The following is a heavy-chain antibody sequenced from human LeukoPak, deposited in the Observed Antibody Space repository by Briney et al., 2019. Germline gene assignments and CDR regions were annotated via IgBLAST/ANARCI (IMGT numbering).Heavy chain of an antibody. Sequence: PSETLSLTCTVSGGSVSSGTSYWSWIRQPPGKGLEWIGYVYYTGSTNYNPSLKSRVTMFEDKSKNQFSLRLYSVTVADTAVYYCARHFAYSSSSYFDYWGQGSLVTVSS. CDR3: ARHFAYSSSSYFDY. J-gene: IGHJ4*02. CDR1: GGSVSSGTSY. CDR2: VYYTGST. D-gene: IGHD6-6*01. V-gene: IGHV4-61*01.